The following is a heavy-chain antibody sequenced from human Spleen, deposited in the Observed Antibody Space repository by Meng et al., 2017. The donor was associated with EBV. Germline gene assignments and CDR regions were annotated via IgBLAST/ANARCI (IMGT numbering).Heavy chain of an antibody. CDR3: ARGRFTIAEPTAFDY. CDR1: GGSISRSHW. D-gene: IGHD6-13*01. Sequence: QVPLLESVPALVSPSGTLSLTCTVSGGSISRSHWWTWVRQTPGKGLEWIGEIYHSGSTTYNPSLKSRVTISIPKSKNQFSLKLTSVTAADTAVYFCARGRFTIAEPTAFDYWGQGALVTVSS. CDR2: IYHSGST. J-gene: IGHJ4*02. V-gene: IGHV4-4*02.